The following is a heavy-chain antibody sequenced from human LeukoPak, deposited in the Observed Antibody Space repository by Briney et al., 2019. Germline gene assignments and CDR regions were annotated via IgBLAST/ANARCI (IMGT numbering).Heavy chain of an antibody. CDR1: GFTFSSYW. Sequence: GGSLRLSCAASGFTFSSYWMHWVRQAPGKGLVWVSRINSDGSSTSYADSVKGRFTISRDNAKNTLYLQMNSLRAEDTTVYYCAREVVVLAATNAFDIWGQGTMVTVSS. CDR3: AREVVVLAATNAFDI. J-gene: IGHJ3*02. D-gene: IGHD2-15*01. V-gene: IGHV3-74*01. CDR2: INSDGSST.